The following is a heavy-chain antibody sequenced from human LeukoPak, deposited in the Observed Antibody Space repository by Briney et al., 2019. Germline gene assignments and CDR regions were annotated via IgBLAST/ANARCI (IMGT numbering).Heavy chain of an antibody. D-gene: IGHD3-9*01. CDR3: ARSKDLRLDDIYY. CDR2: IIPIFGTA. J-gene: IGHJ4*02. V-gene: IGHV1-69*13. Sequence: ASVKVSCKASGGTFSSYAFSWVRQAPGQGLEWMGGIIPIFGTANYAQKFQGRVTITADESTSSAYMELSSLSSGDTAVYYCARSKDLRLDDIYYWGQGTLVTVSS. CDR1: GGTFSSYA.